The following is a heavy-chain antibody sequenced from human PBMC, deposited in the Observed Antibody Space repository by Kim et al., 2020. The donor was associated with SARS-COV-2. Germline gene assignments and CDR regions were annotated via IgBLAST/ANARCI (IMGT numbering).Heavy chain of an antibody. CDR2: INHSGST. J-gene: IGHJ4*02. V-gene: IGHV4-34*01. CDR3: ASLPNLTDGSGSYIPG. Sequence: SETLSLTCAVYGGSFSGYYWSWIRQPPGKGLEWIGEINHSGSTNYNPSLKSRVTISVDTSKNQFSLKLSSVTAADTAVYYCASLPNLTDGSGSYIPGWGQGTLVTVSS. D-gene: IGHD3-10*01. CDR1: GGSFSGYY.